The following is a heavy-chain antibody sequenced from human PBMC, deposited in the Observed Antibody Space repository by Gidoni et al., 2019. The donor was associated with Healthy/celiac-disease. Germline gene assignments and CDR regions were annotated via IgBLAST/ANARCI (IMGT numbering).Heavy chain of an antibody. J-gene: IGHJ4*02. Sequence: QVQLQESGPGLVKPSETLSLTCTVSGGSISSYYWSWIRQPPGKGLEWIGYSYYSGSTNYNPSLKSRVTISVDTSKNQFSLKLSSVTAADTAVYYCARGVRWLQSYYFDYWGQGTLVTVSS. V-gene: IGHV4-59*01. CDR2: SYYSGST. CDR3: ARGVRWLQSYYFDY. CDR1: GGSISSYY. D-gene: IGHD5-12*01.